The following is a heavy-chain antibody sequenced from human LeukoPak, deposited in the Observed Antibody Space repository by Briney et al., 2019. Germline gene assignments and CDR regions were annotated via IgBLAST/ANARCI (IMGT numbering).Heavy chain of an antibody. CDR3: AREMEGDYGSGTFFDH. CDR1: EFVLSDYY. J-gene: IGHJ4*02. D-gene: IGHD3-10*01. CDR2: ISRGRSTI. Sequence: GGGLRLACAASEFVLSDYYSSSIRQARGKGLGWISYISRGRSTISYADSVRGRFTISRDNAKNSLYLQMNSLRAEDTAVYYCAREMEGDYGSGTFFDHWGQGNMVTVSS. V-gene: IGHV3-11*01.